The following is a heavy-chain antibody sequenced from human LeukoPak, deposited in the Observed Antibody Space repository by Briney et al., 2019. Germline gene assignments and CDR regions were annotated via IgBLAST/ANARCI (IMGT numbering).Heavy chain of an antibody. Sequence: PGGSLRLSCAASGFTFSGYALHWVRQAPSKGLEWVAVISYDGRNKYYADSVKGRFTISRDNSKNTLYLQMNSLRAEDTAVYYCARIYYDSSGYYHLFDYWGQGTLVTVSS. CDR3: ARIYYDSSGYYHLFDY. V-gene: IGHV3-30*04. CDR1: GFTFSGYA. J-gene: IGHJ4*02. D-gene: IGHD3-22*01. CDR2: ISYDGRNK.